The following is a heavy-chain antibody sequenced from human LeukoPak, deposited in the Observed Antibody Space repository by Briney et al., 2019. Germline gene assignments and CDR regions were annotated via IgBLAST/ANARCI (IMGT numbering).Heavy chain of an antibody. CDR3: AKRLGSGGNSYFGY. CDR2: ISGSGVST. V-gene: IGHV3-23*01. CDR1: GFTFSSYA. J-gene: IGHJ4*02. Sequence: PGGSLRLSCAASGFTFSSYAMSWVRQAPGKGLEWVSAISGSGVSTYYADSVKGRFTISRDNSKNTLYLQMNSLRAEDTAVYYCAKRLGSGGNSYFGYWGQGTLVTVSS. D-gene: IGHD4-23*01.